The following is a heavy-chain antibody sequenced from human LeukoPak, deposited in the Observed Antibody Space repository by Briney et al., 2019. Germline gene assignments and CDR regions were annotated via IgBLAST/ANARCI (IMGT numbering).Heavy chain of an antibody. J-gene: IGHJ4*02. CDR3: ARDQLGYCSGGSCYSCDY. V-gene: IGHV3-7*01. CDR2: IKQDGSEK. CDR1: GFTFSSYW. Sequence: GGSLRLSCAASGFTFSSYWMSWVRQAPGKGLEWVANIKQDGSEKYYVDSVKGRFTISRDNAKNSLYLQMNSLRAEDTAVYYCARDQLGYCSGGSCYSCDYWGQGTLVTVSS. D-gene: IGHD2-15*01.